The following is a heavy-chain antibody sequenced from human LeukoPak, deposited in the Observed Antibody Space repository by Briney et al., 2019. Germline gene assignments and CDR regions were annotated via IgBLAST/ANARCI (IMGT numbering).Heavy chain of an antibody. V-gene: IGHV3-7*01. Sequence: HPGGSLRLSCAASGFTFSRSRMSWVRQAPGKGLEWVANIKQDGSEKYYVDSVKGRFTISRDNAKNSLYLQMNSLRAEDTAVYYCARGTGYSSSWPPHWGQGTLVTVSS. CDR2: IKQDGSEK. CDR1: GFTFSRSR. J-gene: IGHJ4*02. D-gene: IGHD6-13*01. CDR3: ARGTGYSSSWPPH.